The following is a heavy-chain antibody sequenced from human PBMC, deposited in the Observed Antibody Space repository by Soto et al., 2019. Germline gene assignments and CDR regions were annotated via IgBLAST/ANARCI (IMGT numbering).Heavy chain of an antibody. D-gene: IGHD2-8*01. J-gene: IGHJ5*02. CDR2: IIPIFGTA. CDR3: ANKYCTNGVCHNNWFDP. V-gene: IGHV1-69*13. Sequence: VASVKVSCKASGYTFASYGSSWVRQAPGQGLEWMGGIIPIFGTANYAQKFQGRVTITADESTSTAYMELSSLRSEDTAVYYCANKYCTNGVCHNNWFDPWGQGTLVTVSS. CDR1: GYTFASYG.